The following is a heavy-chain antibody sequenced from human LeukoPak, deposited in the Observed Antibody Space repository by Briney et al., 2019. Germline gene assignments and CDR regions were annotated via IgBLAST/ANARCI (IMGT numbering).Heavy chain of an antibody. J-gene: IGHJ6*02. CDR1: GFTFSSYS. Sequence: GGSLRLSCAASGFTFSSYSMNWVRQAPGKGLEWVSSISSSSSYIYYADSVKGRFTISRDNAKNSLYLQMNSLRAEDTAVYYCARDWYYYDSSGLMDVWGQGTTVTVSS. CDR3: ARDWYYYDSSGLMDV. CDR2: ISSSSSYI. D-gene: IGHD3-22*01. V-gene: IGHV3-21*01.